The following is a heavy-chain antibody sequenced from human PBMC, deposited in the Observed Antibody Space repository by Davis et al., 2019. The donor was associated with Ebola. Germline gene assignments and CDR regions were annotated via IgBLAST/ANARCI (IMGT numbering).Heavy chain of an antibody. CDR3: ARARVVGRTPTGWFDP. J-gene: IGHJ5*02. V-gene: IGHV6-1*01. CDR2: TYYRSKWYD. D-gene: IGHD1-26*01. CDR1: GDSISSNSAA. Sequence: MPSETLSLTCAISGDSISSNSAAWDWIRQSPSRGLEWLGRTYYRSKWYDDYAVSVKSRITINPDTSKNQFSLQLSSVTPEDTAVYYCARARVVGRTPTGWFDPWGQGTLVTVSS.